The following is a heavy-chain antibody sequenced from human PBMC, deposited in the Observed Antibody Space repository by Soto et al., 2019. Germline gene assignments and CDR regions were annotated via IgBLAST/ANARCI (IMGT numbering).Heavy chain of an antibody. J-gene: IGHJ4*02. CDR2: ISSNGVST. CDR1: GFTFSSYA. V-gene: IGHV3-64*01. Sequence: GGSLRLSCAASGFTFSSYAMHWVRQAPGKGLEYVSAISSNGVSTYYANSVKGRFTISRDNSKNTLYLQMGSLRAEDMAVYYCARDPEPTTLITAIPRWPHYWGQGTLVTVSS. D-gene: IGHD1-1*01. CDR3: ARDPEPTTLITAIPRWPHY.